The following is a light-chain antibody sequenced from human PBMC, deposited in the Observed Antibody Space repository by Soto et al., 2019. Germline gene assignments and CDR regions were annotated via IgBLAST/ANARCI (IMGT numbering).Light chain of an antibody. Sequence: DIQMTQSPSSVSASVGDRVTITCRASQGISSWLAWYQQTPGKAPKLLIYAASTLEVGVPSRFSGSGSGTHLTLTINSLQPEDFATYYFQQSNSFPFTFGQATRLEMK. CDR3: QQSNSFPFT. CDR2: AAS. V-gene: IGKV1-12*02. J-gene: IGKJ5*01. CDR1: QGISSW.